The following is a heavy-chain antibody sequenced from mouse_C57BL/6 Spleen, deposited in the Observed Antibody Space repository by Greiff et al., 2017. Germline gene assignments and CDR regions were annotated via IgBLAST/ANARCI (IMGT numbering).Heavy chain of an antibody. Sequence: VQLQQSGPELVKPGASVKISCKASGYTFTDYYMNWVKQSHGKSLEWIGDINPNNGGTSYNQKFKGKATLTVDKSSSTAYMELRSLTSEDSAVXYCANLWFAYWGQGTLVTVSA. D-gene: IGHD6-1*01. CDR1: GYTFTDYY. J-gene: IGHJ3*01. CDR3: ANLWFAY. V-gene: IGHV1-26*01. CDR2: INPNNGGT.